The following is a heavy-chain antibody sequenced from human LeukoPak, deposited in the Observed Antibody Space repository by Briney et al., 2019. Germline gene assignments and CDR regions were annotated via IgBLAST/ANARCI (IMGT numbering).Heavy chain of an antibody. V-gene: IGHV3-48*01. Sequence: QSGGSLRLSCAASGFTFGSYWMHWVRQAPGKGLEWVSYISSSSSTIYYADSVKGRFTISRDNAKNSLYLQMNSLRAEDTAVYYCASQFGELYYYYYYYMDVWGKGTTVTVSS. CDR1: GFTFGSYW. CDR3: ASQFGELYYYYYYYMDV. CDR2: ISSSSSTI. J-gene: IGHJ6*03. D-gene: IGHD3-10*01.